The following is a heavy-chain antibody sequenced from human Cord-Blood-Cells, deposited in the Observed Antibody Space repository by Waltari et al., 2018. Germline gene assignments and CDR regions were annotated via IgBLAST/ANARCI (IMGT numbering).Heavy chain of an antibody. D-gene: IGHD6-13*01. V-gene: IGHV3-53*01. J-gene: IGHJ4*02. CDR3: ARETSLYSSSWFDY. Sequence: EVQLVESGGGLIQPGGSLRLSCAAPGFTVTRNYINWVRQAPGKGLEWVSVTYSGGSTYYADSVKGRFTISRDNSKNTLYLQMNSLRAEDTAVYYCARETSLYSSSWFDYWGQGTLVTVSS. CDR2: TYSGGST. CDR1: GFTVTRNY.